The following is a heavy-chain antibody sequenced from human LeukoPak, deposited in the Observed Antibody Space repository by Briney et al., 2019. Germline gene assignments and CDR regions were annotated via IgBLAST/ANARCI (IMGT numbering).Heavy chain of an antibody. CDR1: GYTFTGYY. D-gene: IGHD3-9*01. V-gene: IGHV1-2*02. CDR2: INPNSGGT. Sequence: GASVKVSCKASGYTFTGYYMHWVRQAPGQGLEWMGWINPNSGGTNYAQKFQGRVTMTRDTSISTAYMELSRLRSDDTAVYYCARELRYFDRLAENHYFDYWGQGTLVTVSS. J-gene: IGHJ4*02. CDR3: ARELRYFDRLAENHYFDY.